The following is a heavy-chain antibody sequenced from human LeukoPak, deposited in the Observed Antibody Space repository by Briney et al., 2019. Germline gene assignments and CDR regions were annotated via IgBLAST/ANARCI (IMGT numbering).Heavy chain of an antibody. CDR1: GYSFTDYS. CDR3: ARIAIPGRHYFDP. CDR2: INPNSGGT. J-gene: IGHJ5*01. V-gene: IGHV1-2*02. Sequence: GASVTVSCTASGYSFTDYSMHWVRQAPGQGLEWMGWINPNSGGTDYAQEFRGRVTMTRDTSISTAYMELSRLRSDDTAVYYCARIAIPGRHYFDPWGQGTLVTVSS. D-gene: IGHD6-13*01.